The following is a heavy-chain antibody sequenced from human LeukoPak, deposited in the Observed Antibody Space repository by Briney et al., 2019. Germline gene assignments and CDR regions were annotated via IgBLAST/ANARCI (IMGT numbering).Heavy chain of an antibody. CDR3: ATLIGS. Sequence: GGSLRLSCAASGVTFSSYNMHWVRQAPGKGLEWVAVISNDGNNKDYADSVKGRFTISRDNSKNTVSLQMHSLRTEDTAVYFCATLIGSWGQGALVTVSS. CDR2: ISNDGNNK. V-gene: IGHV3-30-3*01. D-gene: IGHD2-15*01. J-gene: IGHJ4*01. CDR1: GVTFSSYN.